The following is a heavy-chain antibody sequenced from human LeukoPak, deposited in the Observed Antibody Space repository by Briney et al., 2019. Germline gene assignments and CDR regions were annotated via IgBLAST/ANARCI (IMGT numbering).Heavy chain of an antibody. CDR3: ARDIYYYDSSGLFDY. J-gene: IGHJ4*02. Sequence: PSETLSLTCTGSGGSISSGSYYWSWIPQPAGKALEWIGRIYTSGSTNYTPSLKSRVTISVDTSKTQFSLKLSSVTAADTAVYYCARDIYYYDSSGLFDYWGQGTLVTVSS. CDR1: GGSISSGSYY. D-gene: IGHD3-22*01. V-gene: IGHV4-61*02. CDR2: IYTSGST.